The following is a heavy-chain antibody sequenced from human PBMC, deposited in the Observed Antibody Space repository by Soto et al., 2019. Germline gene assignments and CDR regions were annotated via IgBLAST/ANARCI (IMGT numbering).Heavy chain of an antibody. J-gene: IGHJ4*02. V-gene: IGHV3-23*01. CDR2: ISGSGDST. CDR3: AKDFTHPFDY. CDR1: GFTFSSYA. Sequence: EVQLLESGGGLVQPGGSLRLSCAASGFTFSSYAMSWVRQGPGKGLEWVSAISGSGDSTYYADSVKGRFTISRDNSKNTLHLQMNSLRADDTAVYYCAKDFTHPFDYWGQGTVVTVSS.